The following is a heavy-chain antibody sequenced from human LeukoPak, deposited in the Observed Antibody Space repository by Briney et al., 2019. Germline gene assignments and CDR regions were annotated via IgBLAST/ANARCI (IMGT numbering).Heavy chain of an antibody. CDR1: GYSFTSYW. CDR2: IYPGDSDT. J-gene: IGHJ4*02. Sequence: GESLKISCKGSGYSFTSYWIGWVRQMPGEGLEWMGIIYPGDSDTRYSPSFQGQVTFTADKSISTAYLQWSSLKASDTAMYYCARARYCSSTSCYFDYWGQGTLVTVSS. CDR3: ARARYCSSTSCYFDY. V-gene: IGHV5-51*01. D-gene: IGHD2-2*01.